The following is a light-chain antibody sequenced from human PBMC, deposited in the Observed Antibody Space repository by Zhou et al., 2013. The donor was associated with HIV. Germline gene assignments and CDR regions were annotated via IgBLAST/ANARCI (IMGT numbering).Light chain of an antibody. V-gene: IGKV3-11*01. Sequence: EIVLTQSPATLSLSPGERATLSCRAGQSVDTYLAWYQQKPGQAPRLLMYGASTRATGIPGRFSGSGSGTDFTLTISSLEPEDFAVYYCQQRSIWPPTFGGGTKVEIK. CDR2: GAS. J-gene: IGKJ4*01. CDR3: QQRSIWPPT. CDR1: QSVDTY.